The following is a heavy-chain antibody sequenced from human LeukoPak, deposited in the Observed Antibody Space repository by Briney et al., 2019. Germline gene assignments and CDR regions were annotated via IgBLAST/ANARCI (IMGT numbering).Heavy chain of an antibody. CDR3: ARDRPTYYDYVWGSYRLPPDY. CDR2: ISSSGSTI. Sequence: GGSLRLSCAASGFTFSDYYMSWIRQAPGKGLEWVSYISSSGSTIYYADSVKGRFTISRDNAKNSLYLQMNSLRAEDTAVYYCARDRPTYYDYVWGSYRLPPDYWGQGTLVTVSS. D-gene: IGHD3-16*02. CDR1: GFTFSDYY. J-gene: IGHJ4*02. V-gene: IGHV3-11*01.